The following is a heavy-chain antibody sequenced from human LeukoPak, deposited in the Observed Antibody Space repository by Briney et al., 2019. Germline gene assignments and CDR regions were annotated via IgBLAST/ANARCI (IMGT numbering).Heavy chain of an antibody. J-gene: IGHJ4*02. D-gene: IGHD2-21*02. Sequence: GGSLRLSCAASGFTFSSYSMNWVRQAPGKGLEWVSYISSSSSTIYYADSVKGRFTISRGNAKNSLYLQMNSLRDEDTAVYYCARGVYCGGDCYFNDYWGQGTLVTVSS. V-gene: IGHV3-48*02. CDR1: GFTFSSYS. CDR2: ISSSSSTI. CDR3: ARGVYCGGDCYFNDY.